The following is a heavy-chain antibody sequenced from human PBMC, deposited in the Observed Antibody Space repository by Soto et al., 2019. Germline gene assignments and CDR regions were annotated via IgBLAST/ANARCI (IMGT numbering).Heavy chain of an antibody. CDR2: IYHSGST. CDR3: ARRGGGVVLTATTPFDY. V-gene: IGHV4-4*02. D-gene: IGHD2-21*02. J-gene: IGHJ4*02. Sequence: QVPLQASGPRLVRPSGTLSLTCTVSSGSISTANWWSWVRQPPGRGLEWIGEIYHSGSTNYNLSLKSRVTLSVDKSKTQVSLRLSSVTAADTAIYYCARRGGGVVLTATTPFDYWGQGTLVTVSS. CDR1: SGSISTANW.